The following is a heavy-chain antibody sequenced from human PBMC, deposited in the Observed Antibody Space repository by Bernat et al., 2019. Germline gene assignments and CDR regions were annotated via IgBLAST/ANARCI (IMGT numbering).Heavy chain of an antibody. CDR2: INPNSGGT. CDR1: GYTFTGYY. CDR3: ARGYCTNGGCYFSDYFDY. Sequence: QVQLVRSGAEVKKPGASVKVSCKASGYTFTGYYMHWVRQAPGQGLEWMGWINPNSGGTNYAQKFQGWVTMTRDTSISTAYMELSRLRSDDTAEYYCARGYCTNGGCYFSDYFDYLGQGTLVTVSS. D-gene: IGHD2-8*01. V-gene: IGHV1-2*04. J-gene: IGHJ4*02.